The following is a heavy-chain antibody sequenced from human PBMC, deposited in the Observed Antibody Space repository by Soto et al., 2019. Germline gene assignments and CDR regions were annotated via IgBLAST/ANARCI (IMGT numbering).Heavy chain of an antibody. CDR1: GGSISSGGYY. V-gene: IGHV4-31*03. D-gene: IGHD2-2*01. CDR3: ARVYPKYCSSTSCSYYYYYYMAV. CDR2: IYYSGST. Sequence: QVQLQESGPGLVKPSQTLSLTCTVSGGSISSGGYYWSWIRQHPGKGLEWIGYIYYSGSTYYNPSVKSRVTISVDTSNDQFSLKLSSVTAADTAVYYCARVYPKYCSSTSCSYYYYYYMAVWGKGTTVTVSS. J-gene: IGHJ6*03.